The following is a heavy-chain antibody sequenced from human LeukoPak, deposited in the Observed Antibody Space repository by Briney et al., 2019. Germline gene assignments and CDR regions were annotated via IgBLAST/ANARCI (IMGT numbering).Heavy chain of an antibody. CDR3: AKDYYYGSGSYLEGMDV. Sequence: GGSLRLSCAASGFTFSSYWMHWVRQAPGKGLVWVSRINSDGSSTSYADSVKGRFTISRDNAKNTLYLQMNSLRAEDTALYYCAKDYYYGSGSYLEGMDVWGQGTTVTVSS. CDR2: INSDGSST. CDR1: GFTFSSYW. J-gene: IGHJ6*02. D-gene: IGHD3-10*01. V-gene: IGHV3-74*01.